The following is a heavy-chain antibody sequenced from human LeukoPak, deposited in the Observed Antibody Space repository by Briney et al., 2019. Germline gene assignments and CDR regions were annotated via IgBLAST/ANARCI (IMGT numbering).Heavy chain of an antibody. V-gene: IGHV3-11*06. CDR3: ARDRCTNGVCFLAFDI. J-gene: IGHJ3*02. CDR1: GFTFSDYY. CDR2: ISSSSSYT. Sequence: GGSLRLSCAASGFTFSDYYMSWLRQAPGKGLEWVSYISSSSSYTNYADSVKGRFTISRDNAKNSLYLQMNSLRAEDTAVYYCARDRCTNGVCFLAFDIWGQGTMVTVSS. D-gene: IGHD2-8*01.